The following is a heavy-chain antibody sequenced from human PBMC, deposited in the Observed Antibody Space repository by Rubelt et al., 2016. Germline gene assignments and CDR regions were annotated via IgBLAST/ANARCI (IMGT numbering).Heavy chain of an antibody. J-gene: IGHJ5*02. D-gene: IGHD1-1*01. CDR3: ARGVGTAFDP. CDR2: INPNSGGT. CDR1: GYTFTGYY. Sequence: QVQLVQSGAEVKKPGASVKVSCKASGYTFTGYYMHWVRQAPGQGLEWMGRINPNSGGTNYAQKFQGRCTRTREPSISTAYMKLSRLGSDDTAVYYCARGVGTAFDPWGQGTLVTVSS. V-gene: IGHV1-2*06.